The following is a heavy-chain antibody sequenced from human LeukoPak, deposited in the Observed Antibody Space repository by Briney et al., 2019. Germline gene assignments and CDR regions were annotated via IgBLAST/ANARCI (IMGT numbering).Heavy chain of an antibody. CDR3: AKGNRKAAATYQFDY. D-gene: IGHD6-13*01. CDR1: GFTFSSYA. V-gene: IGHV3-23*01. CDR2: ISGSGGST. J-gene: IGHJ4*02. Sequence: RGSLRLSCAASGFTFSSYAMSWVRQAPGKGLGWVSAISGSGGSTYYPHSVKGRFTISRGNSKNTLYLQMNSLRAEDTAVYYCAKGNRKAAATYQFDYWGQGTLVTVST.